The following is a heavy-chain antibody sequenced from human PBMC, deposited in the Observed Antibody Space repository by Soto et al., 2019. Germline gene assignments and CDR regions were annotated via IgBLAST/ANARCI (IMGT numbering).Heavy chain of an antibody. J-gene: IGHJ4*01. Sequence: GASVKVSCKASGYTFTSYYMHWVRQAPGQGLEWMGIINPSGGSTSYAQKFQGRVTMTRDTSTSTVYMELSSLRSEDTAVYYCALKSVNDSSGYSLGCWGEGNMVTVSS. CDR2: INPSGGST. D-gene: IGHD3-22*01. CDR1: GYTFTSYY. V-gene: IGHV1-46*01. CDR3: ALKSVNDSSGYSLGC.